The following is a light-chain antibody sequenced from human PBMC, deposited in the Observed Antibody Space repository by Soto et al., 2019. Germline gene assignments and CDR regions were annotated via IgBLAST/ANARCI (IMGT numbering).Light chain of an antibody. Sequence: VLTQSPATPYLSPGERATLSCRASQSVRTYFAWYQQKPGHAPRLLIYDASNMATDIPVRFSGSGSGTDFTLTISSRDTEDFAVYYCHQRSKWPLTFGGGTKGEIK. J-gene: IGKJ4*01. CDR2: DAS. CDR1: QSVRTY. CDR3: HQRSKWPLT. V-gene: IGKV3-11*01.